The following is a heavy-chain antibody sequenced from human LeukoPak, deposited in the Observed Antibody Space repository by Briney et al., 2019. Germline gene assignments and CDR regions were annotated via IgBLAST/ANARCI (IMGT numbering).Heavy chain of an antibody. CDR3: ARVPMYSGSYYGAYYFDY. J-gene: IGHJ4*02. CDR1: GGSISSSSYY. V-gene: IGHV4-39*07. CDR2: IYYSGST. D-gene: IGHD1-26*01. Sequence: SGTLSLTCAVSGGSISSSSYYWGWIRQPPGKGLEWIGSIYYSGSTYYNPSLKSRVTISVDTSKNQFSLKLSSVTAADTAVYYCARVPMYSGSYYGAYYFDYWGQGTLVTVSS.